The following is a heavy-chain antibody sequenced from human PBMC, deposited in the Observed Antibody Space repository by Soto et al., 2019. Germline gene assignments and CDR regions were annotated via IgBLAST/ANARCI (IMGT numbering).Heavy chain of an antibody. CDR1: GGSISSGGYY. Sequence: SETLSLTCTVSGGSISSGGYYWSWIRQHPGKGLEWIGYIYYSGSTYYNPSLKSRVTISVDTSKNQFSLKLSAVTAADTAVYYCARTSIYYDSSGAIGYYFDYWGQGTLVTVSS. CDR2: IYYSGST. CDR3: ARTSIYYDSSGAIGYYFDY. D-gene: IGHD3-22*01. V-gene: IGHV4-31*03. J-gene: IGHJ4*02.